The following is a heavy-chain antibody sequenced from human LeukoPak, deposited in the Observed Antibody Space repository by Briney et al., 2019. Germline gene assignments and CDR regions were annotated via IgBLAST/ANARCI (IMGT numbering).Heavy chain of an antibody. CDR2: IHYTGST. CDR3: ARHRYDYVWGSYRDWGGSFNWFDP. V-gene: IGHV4-59*08. CDR1: GGSINSYY. J-gene: IGHJ5*02. Sequence: SETLSLTRTVSGGSINSYYWSWIRQPPAKGLECIGYIHYTGSTNYNPSLKRRVTISVDTSKSQFSLKLSSVTAADTAVYYCARHRYDYVWGSYRDWGGSFNWFDPWGQGTLVTVSS. D-gene: IGHD3-16*02.